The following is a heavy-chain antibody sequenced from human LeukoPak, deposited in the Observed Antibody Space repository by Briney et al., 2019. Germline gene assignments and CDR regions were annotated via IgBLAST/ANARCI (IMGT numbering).Heavy chain of an antibody. CDR1: GGSISSYY. CDR2: IYYSGST. J-gene: IGHJ4*02. D-gene: IGHD4-11*01. CDR3: ARGVKGYSNYYDY. Sequence: SETLSLTCTVSGGSISSYYWSWLRQPPGKGLEWIGYIYYSGSTNYNPSLKSRVTISVDTSKKQFSLKLNSVTAADTAVYYCARGVKGYSNYYDYWGQGTLVTVSS. V-gene: IGHV4-59*01.